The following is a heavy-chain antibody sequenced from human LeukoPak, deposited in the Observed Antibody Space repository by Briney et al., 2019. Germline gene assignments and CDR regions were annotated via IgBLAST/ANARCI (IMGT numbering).Heavy chain of an antibody. D-gene: IGHD3-3*01. CDR1: GFTFSSYA. Sequence: NPGGSLRLSCAASGFTFSSYAMSWVRQAPGKGLEWVSAISGSGGSTYYADSVKGRFTISRDNSKNTLYLQMNSLRAGDTAVYYCAINDFWSGYFDYWGQGALVTVSS. V-gene: IGHV3-23*01. J-gene: IGHJ4*02. CDR3: AINDFWSGYFDY. CDR2: ISGSGGST.